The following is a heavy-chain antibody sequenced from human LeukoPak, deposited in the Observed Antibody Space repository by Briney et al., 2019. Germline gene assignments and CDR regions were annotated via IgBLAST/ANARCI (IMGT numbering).Heavy chain of an antibody. V-gene: IGHV1-8*03. Sequence: ASVKVSCKASGYTFTNYDINWVRQATGQGLEWMGWMNPNSGKAGYAHKFQGRVTITRNPSITTAYMEPSSLRSEDTAVYYCARSNFDWFDPWGQGTLVTVSS. CDR1: GYTFTNYD. CDR3: ARSNFDWFDP. J-gene: IGHJ5*02. CDR2: MNPNSGKA. D-gene: IGHD4-11*01.